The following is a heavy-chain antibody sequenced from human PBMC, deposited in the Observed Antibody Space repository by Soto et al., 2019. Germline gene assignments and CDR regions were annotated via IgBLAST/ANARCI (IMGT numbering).Heavy chain of an antibody. CDR1: GFTFSSYA. V-gene: IGHV3-23*01. D-gene: IGHD3-10*01. Sequence: GGSLRLSCAASGFTFSSYAMSWVRQAPGKGLEWVSAISGSGGSTYYADSVKGRFTISRDNSKNTLYLQMNSLRAEDTAVYYCAKDGSGEPYYYYYYMDVWGKGTTVTVSS. CDR2: ISGSGGST. J-gene: IGHJ6*03. CDR3: AKDGSGEPYYYYYYMDV.